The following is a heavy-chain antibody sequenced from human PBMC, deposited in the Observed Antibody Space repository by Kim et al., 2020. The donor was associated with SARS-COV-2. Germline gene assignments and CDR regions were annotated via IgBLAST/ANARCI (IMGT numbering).Heavy chain of an antibody. Sequence: YSPSFQGHVTISADKSISTAYLQWSSLKASDTAMYYCARLTVTTDRLIDYWGQGTLVTVSS. V-gene: IGHV5-10-1*01. J-gene: IGHJ4*02. CDR3: ARLTVTTDRLIDY. D-gene: IGHD4-17*01.